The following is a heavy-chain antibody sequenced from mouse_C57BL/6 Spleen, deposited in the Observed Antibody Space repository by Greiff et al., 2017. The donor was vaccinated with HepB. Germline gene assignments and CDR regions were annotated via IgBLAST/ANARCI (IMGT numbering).Heavy chain of an antibody. D-gene: IGHD1-1*01. CDR1: GFTFSSYA. J-gene: IGHJ2*01. CDR3: AREGLTTVVAPYFDY. Sequence: EVQLVESGGGLVKPGGSLKLSCAASGFTFSSYAMSWVRQTPEKRLEWVATISDGGSYTYYPDNVKGRFTISRDNAKNNLYLQMSHLKSEDTAMYYCAREGLTTVVAPYFDYWGQGTTLTVSS. V-gene: IGHV5-4*01. CDR2: ISDGGSYT.